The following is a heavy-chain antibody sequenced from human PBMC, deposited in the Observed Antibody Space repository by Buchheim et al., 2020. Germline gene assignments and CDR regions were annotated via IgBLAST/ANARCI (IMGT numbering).Heavy chain of an antibody. CDR3: ARRIAGTGFDP. CDR2: ISSGGTT. CDR1: GGSITSSTYY. J-gene: IGHJ5*02. D-gene: IGHD3-10*01. V-gene: IGHV4-39*01. Sequence: QLQLQESGPGLVKPSETLSLSCTVSGGSITSSTYYWGWIRQPPGKGLEWIGSISSGGTTYYNPSLKSRVTVSVDTPKTQFYLKLSSVTAADTALYYCARRIAGTGFDPWGQGIL.